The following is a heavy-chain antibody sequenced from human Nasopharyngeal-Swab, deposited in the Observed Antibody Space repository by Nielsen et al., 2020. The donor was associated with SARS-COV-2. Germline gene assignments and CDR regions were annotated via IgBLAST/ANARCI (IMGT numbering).Heavy chain of an antibody. V-gene: IGHV3-30*03. CDR2: ISYDGSNK. Sequence: GESLKISCAASGFTFSSYGMHWVRQAPGKGLEWVAVISYDGSNKYYADSVKGRFTISRDNAKNSLYLQMNSLRAEDTAVYYCAGLTYYYGSGSSNYYGMDVWGQGTTVTVSS. CDR1: GFTFSSYG. D-gene: IGHD3-10*01. CDR3: AGLTYYYGSGSSNYYGMDV. J-gene: IGHJ6*02.